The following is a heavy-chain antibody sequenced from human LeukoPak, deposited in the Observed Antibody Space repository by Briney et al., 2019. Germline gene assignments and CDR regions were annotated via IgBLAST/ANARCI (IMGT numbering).Heavy chain of an antibody. CDR2: IWYDGSNK. CDR3: ASQYYYDRDWFDP. V-gene: IGHV3-33*01. CDR1: GFAFSSYG. D-gene: IGHD3-22*01. Sequence: GRSLRLSCAASGFAFSSYGMHWVRQAPGKGLEWVAVIWYDGSNKYYADSVKGRFTISRDNSKNTLYLQMNSLRAEDTAVYYCASQYYYDRDWFDPWGQGTLVTVSS. J-gene: IGHJ5*02.